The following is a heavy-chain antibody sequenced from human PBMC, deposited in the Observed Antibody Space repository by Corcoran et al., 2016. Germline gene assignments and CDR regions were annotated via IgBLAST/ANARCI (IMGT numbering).Heavy chain of an antibody. CDR1: GYNFTKYW. D-gene: IGHD7-27*01. J-gene: IGHJ4*02. Sequence: EVQLVQSGAEVKKPGESLKISCKGSGYNFTKYWIGWVRQMPGKGLEWMGFIYPADSNTKYSPSFQGQVIISADKSISTAFLQLSNLKASDSAMYYCARQESNWGGDWGQGTLVTVSS. V-gene: IGHV5-51*01. CDR2: IYPADSNT. CDR3: ARQESNWGGD.